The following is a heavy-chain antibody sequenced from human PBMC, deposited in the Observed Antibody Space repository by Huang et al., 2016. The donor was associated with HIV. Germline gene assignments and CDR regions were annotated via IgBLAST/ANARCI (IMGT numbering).Heavy chain of an antibody. D-gene: IGHD4-17*01. J-gene: IGHJ4*02. Sequence: QVQLVQSGAEVKTPGSSVKVSCKASGGTFSKYAISWVRQAPGQGLEWMGAVIPMVGTPNYARKFQGRVTITADDSTSTTYVEGSSLRSEDTALYYCARGQLGSYGDYDVLYWGQGTLVTVSS. CDR3: ARGQLGSYGDYDVLY. V-gene: IGHV1-69*13. CDR1: GGTFSKYA. CDR2: VIPMVGTP.